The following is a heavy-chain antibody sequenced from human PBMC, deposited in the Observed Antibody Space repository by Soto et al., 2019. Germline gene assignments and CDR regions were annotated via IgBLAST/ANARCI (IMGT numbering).Heavy chain of an antibody. CDR2: IIPYYNTL. D-gene: IGHD6-13*01. Sequence: QAQVVQSGAEVRKHGSSVKLSCKASEGTFNSYAIAWVRQAPGQGLEWMGGIIPYYNTLNYAQKFQDRVTITADDSTNTVYMELSSLISDDTAVYFCASGASRWYPYFFDSWAQGTLVTVSS. CDR1: EGTFNSYA. CDR3: ASGASRWYPYFFDS. J-gene: IGHJ4*02. V-gene: IGHV1-69*01.